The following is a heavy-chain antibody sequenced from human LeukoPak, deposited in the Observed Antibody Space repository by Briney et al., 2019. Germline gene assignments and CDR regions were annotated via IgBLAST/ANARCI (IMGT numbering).Heavy chain of an antibody. Sequence: ASVKVSCKASGYTFTSYYMHWVRQAPGQGLEWMGIINPSGGSTSYAQKFQGRVTMTRDTSTSTVYMELSSLRSEDTAVYCCARNPHGSGSYRYYFDYWGQGTLVTVSS. J-gene: IGHJ4*02. CDR3: ARNPHGSGSYRYYFDY. CDR2: INPSGGST. CDR1: GYTFTSYY. V-gene: IGHV1-46*01. D-gene: IGHD3-10*01.